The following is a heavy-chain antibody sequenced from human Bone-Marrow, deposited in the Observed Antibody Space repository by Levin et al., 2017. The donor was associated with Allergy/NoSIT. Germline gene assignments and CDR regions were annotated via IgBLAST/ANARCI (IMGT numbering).Heavy chain of an antibody. J-gene: IGHJ6*02. D-gene: IGHD2-15*01. CDR2: IDPSDSYT. Sequence: GGSLRLSCKGSGYSFTSYWISWVRQMPGKGLEWMGRIDPSDSYTNYSPSFQGHVTISADKSISTAYLQWSSLKASDTAMYYCARPMVAAPYYYYGMDVWGQGTTVTVSS. CDR1: GYSFTSYW. V-gene: IGHV5-10-1*01. CDR3: ARPMVAAPYYYYGMDV.